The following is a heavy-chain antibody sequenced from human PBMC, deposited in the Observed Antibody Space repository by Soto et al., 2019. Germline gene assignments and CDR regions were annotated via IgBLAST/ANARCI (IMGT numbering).Heavy chain of an antibody. V-gene: IGHV1-46*01. D-gene: IGHD1-26*01. CDR2: INPSGGST. CDR1: GYTFTSYY. CDR3: ARPIVGATGGPDAFDI. J-gene: IGHJ3*02. Sequence: GASVKVSCKASGYTFTSYYMHWVRQAPGQGLEWMGIINPSGGSTSYAQKFQGRVTMTRDTSTSTVYIKLSSLRSEDTAVYYCARPIVGATGGPDAFDIWGQGTMVTVSS.